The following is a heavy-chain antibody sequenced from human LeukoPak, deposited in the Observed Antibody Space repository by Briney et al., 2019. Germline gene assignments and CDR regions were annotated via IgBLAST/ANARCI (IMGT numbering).Heavy chain of an antibody. D-gene: IGHD4-17*01. CDR1: GFTVSSNY. J-gene: IGHJ5*02. CDR2: IYSGGST. Sequence: PGGSLRLSCAASGFTVSSNYMSWVRQAPGKGLEWVSVIYSGGSTYYADSVKGRFTISRDNSKNTLYLQMNSLRAEDTAVYYCARDRGLRSNWFDPWGQGTLVTVSS. V-gene: IGHV3-66*01. CDR3: ARDRGLRSNWFDP.